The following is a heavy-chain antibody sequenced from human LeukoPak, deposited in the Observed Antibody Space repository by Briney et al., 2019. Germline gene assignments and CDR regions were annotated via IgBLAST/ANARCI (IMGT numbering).Heavy chain of an antibody. Sequence: GGSLRLSCAASGFTFSSYWMSWVSQAPGKGLEWVANIKQDGSEKYYVDSVKGRFTISRDNAKNSLYLQMNSLRAEDTAVYYCARAQLRYFDWLSIHFDYWGQGTLVTVSS. V-gene: IGHV3-7*03. CDR1: GFTFSSYW. D-gene: IGHD3-9*01. J-gene: IGHJ4*02. CDR2: IKQDGSEK. CDR3: ARAQLRYFDWLSIHFDY.